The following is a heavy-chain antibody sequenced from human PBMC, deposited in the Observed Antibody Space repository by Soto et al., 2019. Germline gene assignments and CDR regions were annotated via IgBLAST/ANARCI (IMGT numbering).Heavy chain of an antibody. CDR3: AKPPLKMVYAYNWFDP. V-gene: IGHV3-23*01. CDR2: ISGSGGST. Sequence: EVQLLESGGGLVQPGGSLRLSCAASGFTFSSYAMSWVRQAPGKGLEWVSAISGSGGSTYYADSVKGRFTISRDNSKNTLYLQMNSLRAEDTAVYYCAKPPLKMVYAYNWFDPWGQGTLVPVSS. J-gene: IGHJ5*02. CDR1: GFTFSSYA. D-gene: IGHD2-8*01.